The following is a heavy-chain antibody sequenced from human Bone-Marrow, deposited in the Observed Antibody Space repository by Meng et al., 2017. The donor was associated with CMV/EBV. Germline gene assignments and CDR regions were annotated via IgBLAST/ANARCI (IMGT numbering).Heavy chain of an antibody. CDR3: ASGGFSSSLDY. CDR2: INHSGST. CDR1: GGSFSGYY. D-gene: IGHD6-13*01. J-gene: IGHJ4*02. V-gene: IGHV4-34*01. Sequence: GSLRLSCAVYGGSFSGYYWSWIRQPPGKGLEWIGEINHSGSTNYNPSLKSRVTISVDTSKNQFSLKLSSVTAADTAVYYCASGGFSSSLDYWGQGTLVTVSS.